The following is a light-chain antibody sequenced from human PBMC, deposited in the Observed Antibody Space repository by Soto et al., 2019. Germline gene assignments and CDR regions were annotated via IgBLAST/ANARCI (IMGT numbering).Light chain of an antibody. CDR3: QQYDSLPYT. J-gene: IGKJ2*01. CDR2: DAS. V-gene: IGKV1-33*01. Sequence: DIQMTQSPSSLSASVGDRVTITCQASQDISNYLNWYQQKPGKAPKLLIYDASNLETGVPSRFSGSGSGTDFTFTISILQPEDIATYYCQQYDSLPYTFGQGTKLEIK. CDR1: QDISNY.